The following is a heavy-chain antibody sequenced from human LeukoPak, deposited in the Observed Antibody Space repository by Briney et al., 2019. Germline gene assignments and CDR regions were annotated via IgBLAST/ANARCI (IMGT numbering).Heavy chain of an antibody. J-gene: IGHJ4*02. CDR2: INPSGGST. Sequence: ASVKVSCKASGYTFTSYYMHWVRQAPGQGLEWMGIINPSGGSTSYAQKFQGRVTMTRDTSTSTVYMELSSLRSEDTAVYYCARGAHIVVVTAAPDYWGQGTLVTVSS. D-gene: IGHD2-21*02. CDR3: ARGAHIVVVTAAPDY. V-gene: IGHV1-46*01. CDR1: GYTFTSYY.